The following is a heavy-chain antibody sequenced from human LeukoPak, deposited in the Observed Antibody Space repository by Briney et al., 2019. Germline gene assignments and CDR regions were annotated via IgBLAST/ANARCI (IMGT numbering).Heavy chain of an antibody. CDR3: ARAIRGSCFDY. D-gene: IGHD2-15*01. Sequence: SETLSLTCTVSGGSISSYYWSWIRQPAGKGLEWIGRIYISGSGSTNYNPSLKSRVTMSVDTSKNQFSLKLSSVTAADTAVYYCARAIRGSCFDYWGQGTLVTVSS. CDR1: GGSISSYY. V-gene: IGHV4-4*07. CDR2: IYISGSGST. J-gene: IGHJ4*02.